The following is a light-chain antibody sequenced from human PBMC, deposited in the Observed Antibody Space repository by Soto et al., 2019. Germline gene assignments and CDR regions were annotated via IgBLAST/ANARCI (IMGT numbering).Light chain of an antibody. Sequence: QSALTQPSSVSGSPGQSITISCTGTRRDVGAYIFVSWYQLHPGKAPKLMIYDIISRPSGISNRFSGSKSGNTASLTIAGLETEDEADSYCVSFTTSRSSVFGPGTKLTVL. CDR3: VSFTTSRSSV. J-gene: IGLJ1*01. V-gene: IGLV2-14*03. CDR2: DII. CDR1: RRDVGAYIF.